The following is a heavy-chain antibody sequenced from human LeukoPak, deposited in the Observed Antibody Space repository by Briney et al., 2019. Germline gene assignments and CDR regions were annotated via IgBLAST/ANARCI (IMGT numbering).Heavy chain of an antibody. CDR2: IYYSGST. CDR3: ARDGVEQWLGQGGY. D-gene: IGHD6-19*01. V-gene: IGHV4-39*07. CDR1: GGSISSYY. Sequence: SETLSLTCTVSGGSISSYYWGWIRQPPGKGLEWIGSIYYSGSTYYNPSLKSRVTISVDTSKNQFSLKLSSVTAADTAVYYCARDGVEQWLGQGGYWGQGTLVTVSS. J-gene: IGHJ4*02.